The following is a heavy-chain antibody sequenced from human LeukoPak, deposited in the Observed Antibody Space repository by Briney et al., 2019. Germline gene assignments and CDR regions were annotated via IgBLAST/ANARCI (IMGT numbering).Heavy chain of an antibody. V-gene: IGHV4-39*01. Sequence: PSETLSLTCSLSGDSIISSSYYWGWIRQPPGKGLEWIGSIYYSGITYYNPSLKSRATVSVDTSKNQFSLNLISVTAADTAVYYCARRNGHSWNVGNWFDPWGQGTLVTVPS. J-gene: IGHJ5*02. CDR1: GDSIISSSYY. CDR3: ARRNGHSWNVGNWFDP. CDR2: IYYSGIT. D-gene: IGHD1-1*01.